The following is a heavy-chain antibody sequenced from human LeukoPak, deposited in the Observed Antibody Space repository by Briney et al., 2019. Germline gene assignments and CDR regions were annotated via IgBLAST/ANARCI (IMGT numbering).Heavy chain of an antibody. CDR1: GGTFSSYA. Sequence: SVKVSCKASGGTFSSYAISWVRQAPGQGLEWMGGIIPIFGTANYAQKFQGRVTITADESTSTAYMELSSPRSEDTAVYYCARAKSGYLYYFDYWGQGTLVTVSS. D-gene: IGHD5-12*01. CDR2: IIPIFGTA. V-gene: IGHV1-69*13. J-gene: IGHJ4*02. CDR3: ARAKSGYLYYFDY.